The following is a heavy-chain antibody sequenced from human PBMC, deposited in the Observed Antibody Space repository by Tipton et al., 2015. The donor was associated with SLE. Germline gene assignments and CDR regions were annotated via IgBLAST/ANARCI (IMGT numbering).Heavy chain of an antibody. CDR2: FYHRGTT. CDR1: GHSISSGFY. CDR3: ARSSSVRTLLWPTFAY. Sequence: TLSLTCSVSGHSISSGFYWGWIRQSPGKGLEWIGNFYHRGTTYYNPSLKSRVTISADTSKNHLSLKLTSVTAADTAAYFCARSSSVRTLLWPTFAYWGQGTLVTVSS. D-gene: IGHD2/OR15-2a*01. J-gene: IGHJ4*02. V-gene: IGHV4-38-2*01.